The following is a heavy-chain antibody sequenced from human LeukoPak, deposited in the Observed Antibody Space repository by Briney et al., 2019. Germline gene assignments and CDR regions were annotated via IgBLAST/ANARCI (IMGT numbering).Heavy chain of an antibody. CDR3: ARPTSRPSNYYYMDV. CDR1: GYTFTSFD. J-gene: IGHJ6*03. V-gene: IGHV1-8*01. Sequence: SVKVSCKASGYTFTSFDINWVRQATAQGLEWMGWMNHNNGNTGYAQKFRGRVTMTRDTAISTAYMELSSLTYEDTAVYYCARPTSRPSNYYYMDVWGKGTTVTVSS. D-gene: IGHD6-13*01. CDR2: MNHNNGNT.